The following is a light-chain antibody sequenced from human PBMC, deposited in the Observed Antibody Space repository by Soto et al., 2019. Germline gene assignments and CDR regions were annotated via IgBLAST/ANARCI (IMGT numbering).Light chain of an antibody. CDR3: QERYNTLTFT. Sequence: DIQMTQSPSSLSASVGDRVTITCRASQSISNYLNWYQQKPGKAPKLLIFAASNLQSGVPSRFSGSGSGTDFTLTISSLQPADFSTYYCQERYNTLTFTLGPGTKVDIK. J-gene: IGKJ3*01. CDR2: AAS. CDR1: QSISNY. V-gene: IGKV1-39*01.